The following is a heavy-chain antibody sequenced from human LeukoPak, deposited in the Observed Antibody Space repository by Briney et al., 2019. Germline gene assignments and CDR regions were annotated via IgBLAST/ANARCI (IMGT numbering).Heavy chain of an antibody. D-gene: IGHD3-16*01. CDR1: GFTFSSYG. J-gene: IGHJ4*02. CDR2: ISGSGGST. V-gene: IGHV3-23*01. Sequence: PGGSLRLSCAASGFTFSSYGMSWVRQAPGKGLEWVSAISGSGGSTYYADSVKGRFTISRDNSKNTLYLQMNSLRAEDTAVYYCARAGLGDYDLGGYFDYWGQGTLVTVSS. CDR3: ARAGLGDYDLGGYFDY.